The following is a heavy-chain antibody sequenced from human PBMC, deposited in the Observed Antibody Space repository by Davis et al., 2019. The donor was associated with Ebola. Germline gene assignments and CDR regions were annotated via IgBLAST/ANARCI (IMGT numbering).Heavy chain of an antibody. CDR1: GFTFSSYA. J-gene: IGHJ6*03. CDR2: ISYDGSNK. D-gene: IGHD2-2*01. CDR3: EREYCSSTSCYLYYMDV. V-gene: IGHV3-30-3*01. Sequence: PGGSLRLSCAASGFTFSSYAMHWVRQAPGKGLEWVAVISYDGSNKYYADSVKGRFTISRDNSKNTLYLQMNSLRAEDTAVYYCEREYCSSTSCYLYYMDVWGKGTTVTVSS.